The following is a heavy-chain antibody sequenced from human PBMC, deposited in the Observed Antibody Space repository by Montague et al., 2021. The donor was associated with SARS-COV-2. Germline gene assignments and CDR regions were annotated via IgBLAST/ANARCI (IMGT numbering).Heavy chain of an antibody. CDR3: ARDHRQVWFGAPVMERYFDY. CDR1: GFTFSSYW. J-gene: IGHJ4*02. V-gene: IGHV3-7*01. Sequence: SLRLSCAAPGFTFSSYWMSWVRQAPGKGLEWVANIKQDGSEKYYVDSVKGRFTISRDNAKNSLYLQMNSLRAEDTAVYYCARDHRQVWFGAPVMERYFDYWGQGTLVTVSS. D-gene: IGHD3-10*01. CDR2: IKQDGSEK.